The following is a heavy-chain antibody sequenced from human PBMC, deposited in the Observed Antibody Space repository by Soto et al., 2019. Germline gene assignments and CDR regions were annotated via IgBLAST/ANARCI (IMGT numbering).Heavy chain of an antibody. V-gene: IGHV3-23*01. CDR3: AKRYEDYDILNGYYIRARSYYGMDV. CDR2: ISGSGGST. Sequence: PGGSLRLSCAASGFTFSSYAMSWVRQAPGKGLEWVSAISGSGGSTYYADSVKGRFTISRDNSKNTLYLQMNSLRAEDTAVYYCAKRYEDYDILNGYYIRARSYYGMDVWGQGTKVTVYS. J-gene: IGHJ6*02. CDR1: GFTFSSYA. D-gene: IGHD3-9*01.